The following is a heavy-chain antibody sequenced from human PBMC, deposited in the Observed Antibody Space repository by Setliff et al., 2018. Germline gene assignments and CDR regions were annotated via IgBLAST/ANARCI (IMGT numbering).Heavy chain of an antibody. CDR3: ARGEVRGSLAVSYYYYYYMDV. V-gene: IGHV3-48*01. D-gene: IGHD3-10*01. J-gene: IGHJ6*03. Sequence: PGGSLRLSCAASGFTFSSYSMNWVRQAPGKGLEWVSYISSSSSTIYYADSVKGRFTISSDNAKNSLYLQMNSLRAEDTAVYYCARGEVRGSLAVSYYYYYYMDVWGKGTTVTVSS. CDR2: ISSSSSTI. CDR1: GFTFSSYS.